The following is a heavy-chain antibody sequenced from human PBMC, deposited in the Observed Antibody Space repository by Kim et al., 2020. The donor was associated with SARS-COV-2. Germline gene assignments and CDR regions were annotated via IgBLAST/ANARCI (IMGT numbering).Heavy chain of an antibody. CDR2: IYYSGST. D-gene: IGHD3-22*01. V-gene: IGHV4-59*13. J-gene: IGHJ2*01. Sequence: SETLSLTFTVSGCSIRSYYWGWIRQPPGKGLDWLGYIYYSGSTYYNPSLKSRVTISVDTSKDQFSLKLSSVTAADTAVYYCARDGGSYDSSGYYSEPSWYSDIWGLGTLLTVSS. CDR3: ARDGGSYDSSGYYSEPSWYSDI. CDR1: GCSIRSYY.